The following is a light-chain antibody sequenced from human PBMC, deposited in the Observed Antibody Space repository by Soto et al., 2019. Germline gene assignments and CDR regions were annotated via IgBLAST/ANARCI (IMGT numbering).Light chain of an antibody. V-gene: IGLV2-8*01. CDR3: SLHSGSFNFYV. CDR1: SNDVGGYDS. Sequence: QSVLTQPPSASGSPGQSVTISCTVTSNDVGGYDSVSWFQQRPGKVPKLLIYEVIKRPSGVPDRFSGSKSGNTASLTVSGLQAEDEADYYCSLHSGSFNFYVFGTGTKV. CDR2: EVI. J-gene: IGLJ1*01.